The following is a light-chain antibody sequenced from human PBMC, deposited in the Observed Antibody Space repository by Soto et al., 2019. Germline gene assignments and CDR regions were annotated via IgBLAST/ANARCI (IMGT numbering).Light chain of an antibody. J-gene: IGKJ2*01. CDR2: AAA. V-gene: IGKV3-20*01. Sequence: IVLTQSPGTLSLSPGERATLSCRASQSVSSAFFAWYQQKPGQPLRLLIYAAASRATGIPDRSSGSGSATDFTLTISRLEPEDFAVYYCQQYGDSPPTFGRGTK. CDR3: QQYGDSPPT. CDR1: QSVSSAF.